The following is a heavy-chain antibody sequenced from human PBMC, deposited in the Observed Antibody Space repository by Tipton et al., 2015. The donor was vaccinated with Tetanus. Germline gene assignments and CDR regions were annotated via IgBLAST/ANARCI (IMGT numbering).Heavy chain of an antibody. CDR1: GYTFTGYY. D-gene: IGHD3-22*01. V-gene: IGHV1-2*02. Sequence: QLVQSGAEVKKPGASVKVSCKASGYTFTGYYIYWVRQAPGQGLEWMGWIDPNSGGTVYAQKFQGRVTMTRDTSISTAYMGLRSLRSDDTAVYYCARDRGDYIFYGMDVWGPETTVAVS. CDR2: IDPNSGGT. CDR3: ARDRGDYIFYGMDV. J-gene: IGHJ6*02.